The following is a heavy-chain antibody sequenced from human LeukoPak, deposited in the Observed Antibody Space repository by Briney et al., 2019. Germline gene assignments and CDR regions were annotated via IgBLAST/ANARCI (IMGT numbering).Heavy chain of an antibody. CDR3: AKGFRTTMVRGVIITPYYFDY. D-gene: IGHD3-10*01. CDR1: GFTFSSYA. Sequence: PGGSLRLSCAASGFTFSSYAMNWVRQAPGKGLEWVSTLRGSDGNTFYTDSVKGRFTISRDNSKNTLYLQMNSLRGEDTAIYYCAKGFRTTMVRGVIITPYYFDYWGQGTLVTVSS. CDR2: LRGSDGNT. V-gene: IGHV3-23*01. J-gene: IGHJ4*02.